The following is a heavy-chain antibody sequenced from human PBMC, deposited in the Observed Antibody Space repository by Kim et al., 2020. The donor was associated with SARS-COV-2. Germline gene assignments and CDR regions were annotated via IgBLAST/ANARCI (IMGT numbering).Heavy chain of an antibody. J-gene: IGHJ6*02. D-gene: IGHD3-22*01. CDR2: ISAYNGNT. V-gene: IGHV1-18*01. CDR3: ARVYDSSGYYADDYYYYGMAV. CDR1: GYTFTSYG. Sequence: ASVKVSCKASGYTFTSYGISWVRQAPGQGLEWMGWISAYNGNTNYAQKLQGRVTMTTDTSTSTAYMELRSLRSDDTAVYYCARVYDSSGYYADDYYYYGMAVWGQGTTVTVSS.